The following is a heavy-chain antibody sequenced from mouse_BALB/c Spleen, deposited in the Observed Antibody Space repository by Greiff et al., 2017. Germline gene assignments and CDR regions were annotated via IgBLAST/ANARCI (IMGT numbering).Heavy chain of an antibody. V-gene: IGHV1-14*01. CDR2: INPYNDGT. Sequence: EVKLVESGPELVKPGASVKMSCKASGYTFTSYVMHWVKQKPGQGLEWIGYINPYNDGTKYNEKFKGKATLTSDKSSSTAYMELSSLTSEDSAVYYCARGGLITTVFAYWGQGTLVTVSA. J-gene: IGHJ3*01. CDR1: GYTFTSYV. CDR3: ARGGLITTVFAY. D-gene: IGHD1-1*01.